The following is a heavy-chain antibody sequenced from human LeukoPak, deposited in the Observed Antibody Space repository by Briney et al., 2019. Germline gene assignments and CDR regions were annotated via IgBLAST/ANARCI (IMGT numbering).Heavy chain of an antibody. J-gene: IGHJ4*02. CDR2: IYTSGST. CDR1: GGSISSYY. V-gene: IGHV4-4*07. CDR3: ARDRYYYDSSGYYLLDY. Sequence: SETLSLTCTVSGGSISSYYWSWIRQPAGKGLEWIGRIYTSGSTNYNPSLKSRATMSVDTSKNQFSLKLSSVTAADTAVYYCARDRYYYDSSGYYLLDYWGQGTLVTVSS. D-gene: IGHD3-22*01.